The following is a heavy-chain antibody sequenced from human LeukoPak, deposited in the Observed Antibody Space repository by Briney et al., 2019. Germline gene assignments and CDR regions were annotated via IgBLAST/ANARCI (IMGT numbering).Heavy chain of an antibody. CDR2: IFPSGGEI. CDR1: GFTFSSYS. Sequence: GGSLRLSCAASGFTFSSYSMNWVRQAPGKGLEWVSSIFPSGGEIHYADSVRGRFTISRDNSRSTLSLQMNSLRAEDTAIYYCATYRQVLLPFESWGQGTLVTVSS. J-gene: IGHJ4*02. CDR3: ATYRQVLLPFES. V-gene: IGHV3-21*04. D-gene: IGHD2-8*02.